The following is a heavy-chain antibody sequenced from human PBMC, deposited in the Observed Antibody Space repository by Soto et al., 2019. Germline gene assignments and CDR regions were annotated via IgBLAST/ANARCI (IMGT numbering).Heavy chain of an antibody. CDR2: ISYDGSNK. CDR3: AKDVGANSYYYYGMDV. D-gene: IGHD1-26*01. Sequence: GGSLRLSCAASGFTFSSYCMHWVRQAPGKGLEWVAVISYDGSNKYYADSVKGRFTISRDNSKNTLYLQMNSLRAEDTAVYYCAKDVGANSYYYYGMDVSGQGTTVTVSS. V-gene: IGHV3-30*18. CDR1: GFTFSSYC. J-gene: IGHJ6*02.